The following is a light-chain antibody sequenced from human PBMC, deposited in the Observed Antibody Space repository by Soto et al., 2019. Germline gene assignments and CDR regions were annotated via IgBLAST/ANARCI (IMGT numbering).Light chain of an antibody. J-gene: IGLJ1*01. CDR2: DVS. V-gene: IGLV2-11*01. CDR1: SSDVGGYNY. Sequence: QSALTQPASVAGSPGQSITTSCTGTSSDVGGYNYVSWYQQHPGKAPKLMIYDVSKRPSGVPDRFSGSKSGNTASLTISGLQAEDEADYYCCSYAGSYTWYVFGTGTKVTVL. CDR3: CSYAGSYTWYV.